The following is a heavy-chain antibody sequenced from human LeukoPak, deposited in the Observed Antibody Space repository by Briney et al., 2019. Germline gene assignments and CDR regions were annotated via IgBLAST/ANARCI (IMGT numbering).Heavy chain of an antibody. D-gene: IGHD3-22*01. CDR3: ATRAAKGGYYATIDP. J-gene: IGHJ5*02. CDR1: GYTLTELS. Sequence: GASVKVSGKVSGYTLTELSMHWVRQAPGKGGEWRGGFDPEDGETIYAQKFQGRVTMTEDTSTDTAYMELSSLRSEDTAVYYCATRAAKGGYYATIDPWGQGTLVTVSS. CDR2: FDPEDGET. V-gene: IGHV1-24*01.